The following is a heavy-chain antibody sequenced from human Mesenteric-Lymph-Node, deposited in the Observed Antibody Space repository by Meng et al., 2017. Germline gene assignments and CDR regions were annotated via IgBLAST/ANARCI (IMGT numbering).Heavy chain of an antibody. CDR2: IYPDDSDT. Sequence: KVSCKVSGYSFTKHWIGWVRQMPGKGLEWMGIIYPDDSDTIYSPSFKGQVTISADNSISTAYLQWSGLKASDTAMYYCARGPTSISNPYYFDYWGQGTLVTVSS. V-gene: IGHV5-51*01. CDR3: ARGPTSISNPYYFDY. J-gene: IGHJ4*02. CDR1: GYSFTKHW.